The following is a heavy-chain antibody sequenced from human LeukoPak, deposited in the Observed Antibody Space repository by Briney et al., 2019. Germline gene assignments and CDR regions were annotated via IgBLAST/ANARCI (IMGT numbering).Heavy chain of an antibody. CDR2: INPNSGDA. J-gene: IGHJ4*02. CDR1: GYTFTGYY. D-gene: IGHD3-3*01. CDR3: ARDLRSGYYDY. Sequence: ASVKVSCKASGYTFTGYYMQWVRQAPGQRLEWMGWINPNSGDANYAQKFQGRVTMTRDTSISTAYMELSRLTSDDTAVYYCARDLRSGYYDYWGQGTLVTVSS. V-gene: IGHV1-2*02.